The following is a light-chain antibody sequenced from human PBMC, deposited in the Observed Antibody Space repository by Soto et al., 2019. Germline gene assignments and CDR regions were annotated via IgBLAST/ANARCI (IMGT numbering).Light chain of an antibody. CDR3: QQYNERPPWT. V-gene: IGKV3-15*01. J-gene: IGKJ1*01. CDR2: GAS. Sequence: EIVMTQSPATLSVSPGESVTLSCRASLTMNNNIAWYQHKPGQAPRLLIFGASSRATGVPGRFSGSGFGTEFTLSISSLQSEDFAVYYWQQYNERPPWTFGQGTTVEMK. CDR1: LTMNNN.